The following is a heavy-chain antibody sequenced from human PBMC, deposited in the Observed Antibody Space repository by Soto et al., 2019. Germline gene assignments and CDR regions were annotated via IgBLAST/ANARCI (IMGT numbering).Heavy chain of an antibody. J-gene: IGHJ3*02. CDR2: ISYDGSNK. V-gene: IGHV3-30*03. CDR1: GFTFSSYG. CDR3: AEDIVVVPEKDAFDI. D-gene: IGHD2-2*01. Sequence: QVQLVESGGGVVQPGRSLRLSCAASGFTFSSYGMHWVRQAPGKGLEWVAVISYDGSNKYYADSVKGRFTISRDNSKNTLYLQMNSLRAEDTAVYYCAEDIVVVPEKDAFDIWGQGTMVTVSS.